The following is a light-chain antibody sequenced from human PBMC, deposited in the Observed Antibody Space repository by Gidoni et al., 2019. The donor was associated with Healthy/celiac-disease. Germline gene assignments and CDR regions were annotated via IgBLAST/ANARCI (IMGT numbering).Light chain of an antibody. Sequence: DIQMTQSPSSLSASVGDRVTINCRASQRISSYLNWYQQKPGKAPKLLSYAASSLQSGVPSRFSGSGSGTDFTLTISSLQPEDFATYYCQQSYSTPRGYTFGQGTKLEIK. CDR2: AAS. CDR3: QQSYSTPRGYT. V-gene: IGKV1-39*01. CDR1: QRISSY. J-gene: IGKJ2*01.